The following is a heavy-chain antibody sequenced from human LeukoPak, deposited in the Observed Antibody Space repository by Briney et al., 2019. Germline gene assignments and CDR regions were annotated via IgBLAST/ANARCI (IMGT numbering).Heavy chain of an antibody. CDR2: ISSSGSTI. Sequence: PEGSLRLSCAASGFTFSDYYMSWIRQAPGKGLEWVSYISSSGSTIYYADSVKGRFTISRDNAKNSLYLQMNSLRAEDTAVYYCACYYYDSSGYFQLDYWGQGTLVTVSS. V-gene: IGHV3-11*04. CDR3: ACYYYDSSGYFQLDY. J-gene: IGHJ4*02. D-gene: IGHD3-22*01. CDR1: GFTFSDYY.